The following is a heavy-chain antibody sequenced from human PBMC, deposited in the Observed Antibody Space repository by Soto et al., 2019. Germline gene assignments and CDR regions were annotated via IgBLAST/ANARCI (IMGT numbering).Heavy chain of an antibody. D-gene: IGHD3-16*01. V-gene: IGHV4-59*01. CDR2: TYSSGST. Sequence: QVQLQESGPALLKASETLSLTCTVSGASLSVYTWNWIRQSPGKGLEWIGYTYSSGSTSYNPSLERRVTISVDTSMNLCSLKLTSVTAADTAVYYCARGQTIRAFEFWGQGALVSVSS. CDR3: ARGQTIRAFEF. J-gene: IGHJ4*02. CDR1: GASLSVYT.